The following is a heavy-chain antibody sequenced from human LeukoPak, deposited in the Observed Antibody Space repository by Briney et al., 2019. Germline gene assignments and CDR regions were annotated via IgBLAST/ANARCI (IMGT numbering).Heavy chain of an antibody. J-gene: IGHJ6*02. CDR2: IYPGDSDT. V-gene: IGHV5-51*01. CDR1: GYIFSSYW. CDR3: ARSDQSRWFGEPRRPFYYGVDV. Sequence: PGESLKISCKGAGYIFSSYWIAWVRQMPGEVLELIGIIYPGDSDTRYSPSFQGQVTISADKSIRTAYLQWSSLKASDTAMYYCARSDQSRWFGEPRRPFYYGVDVWGQGTTVTVSS. D-gene: IGHD3-10*01.